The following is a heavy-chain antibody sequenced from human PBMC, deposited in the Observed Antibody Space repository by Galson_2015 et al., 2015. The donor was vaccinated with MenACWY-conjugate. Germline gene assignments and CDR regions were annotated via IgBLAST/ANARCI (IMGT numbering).Heavy chain of an antibody. Sequence: SLRLSCAVSEFIVSTNYVNWVRQAPGKGLEWVSVIYSGGGTYHADSVKGRFSVSRDNSKDTVYLQMNSLKVEDTAVYYCMTGPFGDYAGYWGQGTLVTVSS. V-gene: IGHV3-66*01. J-gene: IGHJ4*02. CDR1: EFIVSTNY. CDR2: IYSGGGT. CDR3: MTGPFGDYAGY. D-gene: IGHD4-17*01.